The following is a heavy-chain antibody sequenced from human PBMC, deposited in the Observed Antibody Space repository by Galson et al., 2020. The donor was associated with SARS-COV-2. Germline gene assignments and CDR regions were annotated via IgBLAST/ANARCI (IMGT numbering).Heavy chain of an antibody. CDR2: NSSSSHYI. D-gene: IGHD2-21*02. Sequence: GESLKIPCAASEFLFRPYSMSWVRQAPGKGPEWVSSNSSSSHYIYYADSVKGRFTISRDSAKNSLYLQMNSLRAEDTAVYYCARDSYCGGDGYGEYFQHWGQGSLVIVSS. CDR3: ARDSYCGGDGYGEYFQH. CDR1: EFLFRPYS. V-gene: IGHV3-21*01. J-gene: IGHJ1*01.